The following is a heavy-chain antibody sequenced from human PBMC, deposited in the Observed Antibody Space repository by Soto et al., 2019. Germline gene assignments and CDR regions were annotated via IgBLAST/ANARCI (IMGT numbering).Heavy chain of an antibody. CDR2: ISGAGTSK. D-gene: IGHD4-17*01. CDR3: AKDLLSTGTTLGH. V-gene: IGHV3-23*01. CDR1: GYTFSSYV. Sequence: EVQLLDSGGGFVQPGGSLRLSCAASGYTFSSYVMTWVRLAPGKGLEWVSSISGAGTSKFYADSVKGRFTISRDNSKNILYLEMDSLRAEDTAVYYCAKDLLSTGTTLGHWGQGTLVTVSA. J-gene: IGHJ4*02.